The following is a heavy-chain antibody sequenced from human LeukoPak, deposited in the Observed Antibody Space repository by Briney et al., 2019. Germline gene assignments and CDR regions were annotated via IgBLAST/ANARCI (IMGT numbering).Heavy chain of an antibody. CDR3: ARRPATVPIDY. D-gene: IGHD4-17*01. J-gene: IGHJ4*02. Sequence: PGGSLRLSCAASGFTFSSFTLHWVRQAPGKGLEWVAFIWFDGSNKYYADSVKGRFTISRDNSKNTLYLQMNSLRAEDTAVYYCARRPATVPIDYWGQGTLVTVSS. CDR2: IWFDGSNK. CDR1: GFTFSSFT. V-gene: IGHV3-33*08.